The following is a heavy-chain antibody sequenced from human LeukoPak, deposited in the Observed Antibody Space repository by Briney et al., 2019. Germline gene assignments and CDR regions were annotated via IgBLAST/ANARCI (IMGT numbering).Heavy chain of an antibody. CDR2: IIPIFGTA. J-gene: IGHJ5*02. Sequence: GASVKISCKASGGTFSSYAISWVRQAPGQGLEWMGRIIPIFGTANYAQKFQGRVTITTDESTSTAYMELSSLRSEDTAVYYCARGCSSWYLSWGQGTLVTVSS. CDR3: ARGCSSWYLS. CDR1: GGTFSSYA. D-gene: IGHD6-13*01. V-gene: IGHV1-69*05.